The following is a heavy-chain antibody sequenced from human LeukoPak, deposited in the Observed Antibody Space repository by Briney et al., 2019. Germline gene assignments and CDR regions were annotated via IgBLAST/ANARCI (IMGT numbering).Heavy chain of an antibody. J-gene: IGHJ6*03. D-gene: IGHD4-11*01. CDR2: IKQDGSEK. V-gene: IGHV3-7*01. CDR3: ARDRNYVYYYYYMDV. Sequence: GGSLRLSCAASGFTFSSYWMSWVRQAPGKGLEWVANIKQDGSEKYYVDSVKGRFTISRDNAKNSLYLQMNSLRAEDTAVYYCARDRNYVYYYYYMDVWGKGTTVTVSS. CDR1: GFTFSSYW.